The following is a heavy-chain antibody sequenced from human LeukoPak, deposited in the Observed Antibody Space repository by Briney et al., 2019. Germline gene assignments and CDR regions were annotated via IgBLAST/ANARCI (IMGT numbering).Heavy chain of an antibody. Sequence: KTSETLSLTCTVSGGSISSYYWSWIRQPAGKGLEWIGRIYTSGSTNYNPSLKSRVTISVDTSKNQFSLKLSSVTAADTAVYYCAREGPPHCSSTSCYYFDYWGQGTLVTVSS. V-gene: IGHV4-4*07. D-gene: IGHD2-2*01. CDR2: IYTSGST. J-gene: IGHJ4*02. CDR1: GGSISSYY. CDR3: AREGPPHCSSTSCYYFDY.